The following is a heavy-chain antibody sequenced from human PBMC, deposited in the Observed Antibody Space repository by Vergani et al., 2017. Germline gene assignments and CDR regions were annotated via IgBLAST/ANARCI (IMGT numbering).Heavy chain of an antibody. CDR1: GYTLTELS. CDR2: FDPEDGET. J-gene: IGHJ4*02. D-gene: IGHD3-22*01. V-gene: IGHV1-24*01. CDR3: ATLDSSGYYNYFDY. Sequence: QVQLVQSGAEVKKPGASVKVSCKVSGYTLTELSMHWVRQAPGKGLEWMGGFDPEDGETIYAQKFQGRVTMTADTSTDTAYMELSSLRSEDTAVYYCATLDSSGYYNYFDYWGQGTLVTVSS.